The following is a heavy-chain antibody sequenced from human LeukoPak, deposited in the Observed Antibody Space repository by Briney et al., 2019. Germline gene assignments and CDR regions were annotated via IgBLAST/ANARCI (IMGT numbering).Heavy chain of an antibody. Sequence: PSETLSLTCTVSSGSISSGSHHWSWIRQPAGKGLEWIGRIYTSGSTNYNPSLKSRVTMSVDTSKNQFSLKLSSVTAADTAVYYCARVGASNYGGAFDIWGQGTMVTVSS. CDR1: SGSISSGSHH. V-gene: IGHV4-61*02. D-gene: IGHD4-11*01. CDR3: ARVGASNYGGAFDI. J-gene: IGHJ3*02. CDR2: IYTSGST.